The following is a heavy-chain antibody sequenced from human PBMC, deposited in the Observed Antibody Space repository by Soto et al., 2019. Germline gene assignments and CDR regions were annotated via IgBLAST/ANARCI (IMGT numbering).Heavy chain of an antibody. Sequence: ASVKVSCKASGYTFTSYYMHWVRQAPGQGLEWMGIINPSGGSTSYAQKFQGRVTMTRDTSTSTVYMELSSLRSEDTAVYYCAKPMYSSGWYAAEDEGYYYYYGMDVWGQGTTVTV. CDR2: INPSGGST. J-gene: IGHJ6*02. CDR1: GYTFTSYY. V-gene: IGHV1-46*01. CDR3: AKPMYSSGWYAAEDEGYYYYYGMDV. D-gene: IGHD6-19*01.